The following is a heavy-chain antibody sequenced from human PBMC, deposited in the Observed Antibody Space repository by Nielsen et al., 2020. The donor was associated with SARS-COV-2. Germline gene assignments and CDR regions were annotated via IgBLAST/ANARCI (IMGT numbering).Heavy chain of an antibody. CDR1: GFTFSSYE. CDR2: ISSSGSTI. J-gene: IGHJ4*02. Sequence: GGSLRLSCAASGFTFSSYEMNWVRQAPGKGLGWVSYISSSGSTIYYADSVKGRFTISRDNAKNSLYLQMNSLRAEDTAVYYCAKAWVGGSGSSFDYWGQGTLVTVSS. V-gene: IGHV3-48*03. D-gene: IGHD3-10*01. CDR3: AKAWVGGSGSSFDY.